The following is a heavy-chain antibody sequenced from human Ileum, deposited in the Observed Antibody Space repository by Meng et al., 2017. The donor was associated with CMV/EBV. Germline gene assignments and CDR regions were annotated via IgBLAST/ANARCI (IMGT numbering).Heavy chain of an antibody. CDR2: IFRTGTT. D-gene: IGHD2-15*01. CDR1: GDSVSNGDY. Sequence: SETLSLTCTVSGDSVSNGDYWGWIRQPLGKEPEFIGSIFRTGTTFVNPSLERRVSLSVDTSKNQFSLRLTSVTAADTAVYYCTRGPRQAATSVGPWGQGNLVTVSS. J-gene: IGHJ5*02. V-gene: IGHV4-38-2*02. CDR3: TRGPRQAATSVGP.